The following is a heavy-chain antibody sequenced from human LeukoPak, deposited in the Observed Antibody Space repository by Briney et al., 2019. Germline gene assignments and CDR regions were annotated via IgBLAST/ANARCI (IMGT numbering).Heavy chain of an antibody. CDR3: ARDRSSSVVAAAGTSGY. CDR1: GFTFSDYY. J-gene: IGHJ4*02. D-gene: IGHD6-13*01. V-gene: IGHV3-11*01. Sequence: GGSLRLSCAASGFTFSDYYMSWIRQAPGKGLEWVSYISSSGSTIYYADSVKGRFTISRDNAENSLYLQMNSLGAEDTAVYYCARDRSSSVVAAAGTSGYWGQGALVTVSS. CDR2: ISSSGSTI.